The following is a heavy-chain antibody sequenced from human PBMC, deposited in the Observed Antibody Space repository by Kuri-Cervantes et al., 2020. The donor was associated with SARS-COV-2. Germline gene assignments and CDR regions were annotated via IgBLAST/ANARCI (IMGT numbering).Heavy chain of an antibody. D-gene: IGHD5-12*01. CDR2: ISWNSGSI. CDR1: GFTFDDYA. J-gene: IGHJ4*02. CDR3: ASSVHNGYDSPFDY. Sequence: SLKISCAASGFTFDDYAMHWVRQAPGKGLEWVSGISWNSGSIGYADSVKGRFTISRDNAKNSLYLQMNSLRAEDTALYYCASSVHNGYDSPFDYWGQGTLVPVSS. V-gene: IGHV3-9*01.